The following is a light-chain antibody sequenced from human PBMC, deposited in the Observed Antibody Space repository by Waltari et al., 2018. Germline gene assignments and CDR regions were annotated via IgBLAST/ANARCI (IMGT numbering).Light chain of an antibody. Sequence: DIVMTQSPDSLAVSLGERATINCKSSQSVLYSSRNKNYLAWYQKKPGQPPKLLLYWESTRESGVPDRFTGSGSGTDFTLTISSLQAEDVAVYYCQQYYSPPLTFGGGTNVEIK. J-gene: IGKJ4*01. CDR3: QQYYSPPLT. V-gene: IGKV4-1*01. CDR2: WES. CDR1: QSVLYSSRNKNY.